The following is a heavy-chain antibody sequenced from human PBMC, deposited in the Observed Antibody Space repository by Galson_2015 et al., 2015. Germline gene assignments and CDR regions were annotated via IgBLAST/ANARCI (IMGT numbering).Heavy chain of an antibody. CDR1: GGSISSSSYY. V-gene: IGHV4-39*01. J-gene: IGHJ4*02. CDR2: IYYSGST. D-gene: IGHD3-10*01. CDR3: ARLGYYGSGSYL. Sequence: SLTCTVSGGSISSSSYYWGWIRQPPGKGLEWIGSIYYSGSTYYNPSLKSRVTISVDTSKNQFSLKLSSVTAADTAVYYCARLGYYGSGSYLWGQGTLVTVSS.